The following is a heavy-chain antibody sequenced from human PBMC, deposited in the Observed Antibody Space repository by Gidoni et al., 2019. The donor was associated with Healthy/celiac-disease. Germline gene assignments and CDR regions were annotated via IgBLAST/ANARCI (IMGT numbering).Heavy chain of an antibody. V-gene: IGHV4-39*01. CDR3: ARLNPSEFQLMIDY. Sequence: QLQLQESGPGLVKPSETLSLTCTVSGGSISSSSYYWGWIRQPPGKGLEWIGSIYYSGSTYYNPSLKSRVTISVDTSKNQFSLKLSSVTAADTAVYYCARLNPSEFQLMIDYWGQGTLVTVSS. CDR2: IYYSGST. CDR1: GGSISSSSYY. J-gene: IGHJ4*02. D-gene: IGHD2-8*01.